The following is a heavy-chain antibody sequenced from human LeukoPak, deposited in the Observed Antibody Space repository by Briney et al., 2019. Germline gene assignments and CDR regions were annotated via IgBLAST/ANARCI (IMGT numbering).Heavy chain of an antibody. CDR2: VSYDGSNK. CDR1: LFTLRSYS. Sequence: PGGSLRLSFAASLFTLRSYSIHWVRPAPGQGLVGVGLVSYDGSNKYYADSVKGRFTISRDNSKNTLYLQMNSLRAEDTAVYYCARGSASSGYYVYYFDYWGQGTLVTVSS. V-gene: IGHV3-30-3*01. CDR3: ARGSASSGYYVYYFDY. D-gene: IGHD3-22*01. J-gene: IGHJ4*02.